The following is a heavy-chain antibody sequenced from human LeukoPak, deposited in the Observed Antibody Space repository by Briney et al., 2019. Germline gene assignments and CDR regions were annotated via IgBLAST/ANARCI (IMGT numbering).Heavy chain of an antibody. CDR1: GGSISSGGYS. CDR3: ARGSPYSSSWYLDY. V-gene: IGHV4-30-2*01. J-gene: IGHJ4*02. Sequence: SETLSLTCAVSGGSISSGGYSWSWIRQPPGKGLEWIGYIYHSGSTYYNPSLKSRVTISVDRSKNQFSLKLSSVTAADTAVYYCARGSPYSSSWYLDYWGQGTLVTVSS. CDR2: IYHSGST. D-gene: IGHD6-13*01.